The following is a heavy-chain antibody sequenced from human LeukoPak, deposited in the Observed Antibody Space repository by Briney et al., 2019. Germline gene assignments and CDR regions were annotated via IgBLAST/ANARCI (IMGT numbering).Heavy chain of an antibody. D-gene: IGHD6-13*01. CDR2: ISSSSYI. CDR1: GFTFSSYE. V-gene: IGHV3-21*01. CDR3: ARVHYSSSWYGFSGLGTFDY. Sequence: GGSLRLSCAASGFTFSSYEMNWVRQAPGKGLEWVSSISSSSYIYYADSVKGRFTISRDNAKNSLYLQMNSLRAEDTAVYYCARVHYSSSWYGFSGLGTFDYWGQGTLVTVSS. J-gene: IGHJ4*02.